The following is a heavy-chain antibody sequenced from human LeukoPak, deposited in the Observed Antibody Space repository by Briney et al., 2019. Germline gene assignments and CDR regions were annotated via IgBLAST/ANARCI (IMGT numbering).Heavy chain of an antibody. CDR2: IIPIFGTA. CDR3: ARVVGVVVPAAMGNNWFDP. Sequence: ASVKVSCKASGGTFSSYAISWVRQAPGQGLEWMGGIIPIFGTANYAQKFQGRVTITADESTSTACMELSSLRSEDTAVYYCARVVGVVVPAAMGNNWFDPWGQGTLVTVSS. D-gene: IGHD2-2*01. J-gene: IGHJ5*02. CDR1: GGTFSSYA. V-gene: IGHV1-69*13.